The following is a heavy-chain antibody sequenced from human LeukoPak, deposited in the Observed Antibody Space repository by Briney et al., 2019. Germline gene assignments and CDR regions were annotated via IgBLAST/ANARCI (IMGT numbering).Heavy chain of an antibody. CDR2: ISSSGSNT. D-gene: IGHD3-9*01. J-gene: IGHJ4*02. V-gene: IGHV3-11*01. CDR1: GFTFSDNY. Sequence: GGSLRLSCAASGFTFSDNYMSWIRQAPGKGLEWISYISSSGSNTYYADSVKGRFTISRDNAKNSLYLQMNSLRAEDTAVYYCAKSRSGYDILTGAFDYWGQGTLVTVSS. CDR3: AKSRSGYDILTGAFDY.